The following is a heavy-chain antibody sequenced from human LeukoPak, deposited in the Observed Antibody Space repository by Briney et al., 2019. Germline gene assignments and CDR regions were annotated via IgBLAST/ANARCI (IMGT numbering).Heavy chain of an antibody. CDR1: GYTFTGYY. V-gene: IGHV1-2*02. D-gene: IGHD2-15*01. CDR2: INPHTGGT. CDR3: ARPYCGGGSCHDYFDY. Sequence: ASVKVSCKASGYTFTGYYMHWVRQAPGQGLEWMGWINPHTGGTNYAQKFQGRVTMTRDASISTAYMELSRLRSDDTAVYYCARPYCGGGSCHDYFDYWGQGTLVTVSS. J-gene: IGHJ4*02.